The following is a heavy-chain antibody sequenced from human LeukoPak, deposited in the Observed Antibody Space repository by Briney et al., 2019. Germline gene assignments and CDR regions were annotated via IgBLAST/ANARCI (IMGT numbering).Heavy chain of an antibody. D-gene: IGHD3-10*01. J-gene: IGHJ4*02. CDR3: ATLDRPPSGNSNAWFGNDY. CDR2: IYYSGDT. V-gene: IGHV4-59*02. Sequence: SETLSLTCAVSGGSVRSYYWSWLRQPPGKALQWIGNIYYSGDTNYNPSLKSRVTMSLDASKNQFSLKVTSVTAADTAVYYCATLDRPPSGNSNAWFGNDYWGQGTLVTVSS. CDR1: GGSVRSYY.